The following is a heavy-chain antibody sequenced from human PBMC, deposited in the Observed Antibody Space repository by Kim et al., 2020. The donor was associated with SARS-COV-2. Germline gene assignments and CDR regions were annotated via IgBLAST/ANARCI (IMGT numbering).Heavy chain of an antibody. CDR3: ASQPSDILTFAY. CDR1: GGSISSSSYY. CDR2: IYYSGST. D-gene: IGHD3-9*01. Sequence: SETLSLTCTVSGGSISSSSYYWGWIRQPPGKGLEWIGTIYYSGSTYYNPSLKSRVTISVDTSKNQFSLKLSSVTAADTAVYYCASQPSDILTFAYWGQGTLVTVSS. J-gene: IGHJ4*02. V-gene: IGHV4-39*01.